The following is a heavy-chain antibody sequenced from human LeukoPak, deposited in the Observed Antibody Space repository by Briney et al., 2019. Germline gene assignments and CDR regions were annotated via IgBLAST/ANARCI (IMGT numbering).Heavy chain of an antibody. J-gene: IGHJ4*02. CDR1: GFTLSSYS. CDR2: ISSSSSTI. V-gene: IGHV3-48*02. CDR3: ARGSESYGDYTGDY. Sequence: GGSLRLSCAASGFTLSSYSMNWVRQAPGKGLEWVSYISSSSSTIYYADSVKGRFTISRDNAKNSLYLQMNSLRDEDTAVYYCARGSESYGDYTGDYWGQGTLVTVSS. D-gene: IGHD4-17*01.